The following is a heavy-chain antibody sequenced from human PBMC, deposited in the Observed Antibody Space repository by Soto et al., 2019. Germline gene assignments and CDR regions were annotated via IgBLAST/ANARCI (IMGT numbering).Heavy chain of an antibody. Sequence: GESLKISCAASGFTFSSYGMHWVRQAPGKGLEWVAVISYDGSNKYYADSVKGRFTISRDNSKNTLYLQMNSLRAEDTAVYYWAKVGCGGSCYGYYYYYGMDVWGQGTTVTVSS. CDR2: ISYDGSNK. V-gene: IGHV3-30*18. CDR3: AKVGCGGSCYGYYYYYGMDV. J-gene: IGHJ6*02. D-gene: IGHD2-15*01. CDR1: GFTFSSYG.